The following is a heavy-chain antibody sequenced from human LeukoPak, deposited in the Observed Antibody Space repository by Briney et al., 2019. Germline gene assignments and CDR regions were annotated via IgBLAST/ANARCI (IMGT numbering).Heavy chain of an antibody. Sequence: GESLRLSCAASGFTFSSYAMSWVRQAPGKGLEWVSGINTSGGSTAYADSVKGRFTISRDNSKNTLYLQMNSLRAEDTAVYYCARGHYGDYLAYYYGMDVWGQGTTVTVSS. J-gene: IGHJ6*02. CDR1: GFTFSSYA. CDR3: ARGHYGDYLAYYYGMDV. CDR2: INTSGGST. D-gene: IGHD4-17*01. V-gene: IGHV3-23*01.